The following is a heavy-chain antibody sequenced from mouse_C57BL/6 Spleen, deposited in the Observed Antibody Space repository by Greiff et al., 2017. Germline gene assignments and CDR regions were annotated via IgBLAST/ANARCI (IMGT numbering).Heavy chain of an antibody. D-gene: IGHD2-3*01. V-gene: IGHV1-76*01. CDR3: ARRSPYDGYNYYAMDY. CDR2: IYPGSGNT. Sequence: QVQLQQSGAELVRPGASVKLSCKASGYTFTDYYINWVKQRPGQGLEWIARIYPGSGNTYYNEKFKGKATLTAEKSSSTAYMQLSSLTSEDSAVYFCARRSPYDGYNYYAMDYWGQGTSVTVSS. J-gene: IGHJ4*01. CDR1: GYTFTDYY.